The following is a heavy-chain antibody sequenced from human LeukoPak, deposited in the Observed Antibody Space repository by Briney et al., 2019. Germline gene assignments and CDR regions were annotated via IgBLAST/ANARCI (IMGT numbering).Heavy chain of an antibody. D-gene: IGHD1-26*01. CDR3: ARQGLVGATDC. CDR1: GGSISSYY. CDR2: TYYIGST. Sequence: PSETLSLTCTVSGGSISSYYWSWIRQPPGKGLEWIGYTYYIGSTNYNPSLKSRVTISVDTSKNQFSLTLSSVTAADTAVYYCARQGLVGATDCWGQGTLVTVSS. J-gene: IGHJ4*02. V-gene: IGHV4-59*01.